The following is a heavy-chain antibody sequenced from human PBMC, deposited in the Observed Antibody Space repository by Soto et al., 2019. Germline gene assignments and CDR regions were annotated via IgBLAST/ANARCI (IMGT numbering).Heavy chain of an antibody. CDR3: ARRLETVYGGGWFEI. J-gene: IGHJ3*02. D-gene: IGHD3-10*01. V-gene: IGHV4-39*01. CDR1: GGSISGSSYY. Sequence: QLQLQESGPGLVKPSETLSLTCTVSGGSISGSSYYWAWIRQPPGKGLEWIGNIFHSGGPHYNPSLKSRGTRSVDTSKKQSSLKVNSVTAADTAVYYCARRLETVYGGGWFEIWGRGTMVTVSS. CDR2: IFHSGGP.